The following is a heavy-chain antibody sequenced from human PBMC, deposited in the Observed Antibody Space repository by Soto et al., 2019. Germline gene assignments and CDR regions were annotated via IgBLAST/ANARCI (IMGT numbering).Heavy chain of an antibody. Sequence: PGESLKISCNGSGYSFTSYWIGWVRQMPGKGLEWMGIIYPGDSDTRYSPSFQGQVTISADKSISTAYLQWSSLKASDTAMYYCARHGARGPEVRGWFDPWGQGTLVTVS. J-gene: IGHJ5*02. CDR2: IYPGDSDT. D-gene: IGHD1-26*01. V-gene: IGHV5-51*01. CDR3: ARHGARGPEVRGWFDP. CDR1: GYSFTSYW.